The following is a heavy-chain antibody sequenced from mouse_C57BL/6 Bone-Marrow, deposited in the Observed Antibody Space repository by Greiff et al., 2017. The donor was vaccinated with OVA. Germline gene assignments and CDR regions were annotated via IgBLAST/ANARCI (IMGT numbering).Heavy chain of an antibody. J-gene: IGHJ3*01. CDR1: GYAFSSSW. CDR2: IYPGDGDT. V-gene: IGHV1-82*01. CDR3: APLAWFAY. Sequence: VQLHQSGPELVKPGASVKISCKASGYAFSSSWMNWVKQRPGKGLEWIGRIYPGDGDTNYNGKFKGKATLTADKSSSTAYMQLSSLTSEDSAVYYYAPLAWFAYWGQGTLVTVSA.